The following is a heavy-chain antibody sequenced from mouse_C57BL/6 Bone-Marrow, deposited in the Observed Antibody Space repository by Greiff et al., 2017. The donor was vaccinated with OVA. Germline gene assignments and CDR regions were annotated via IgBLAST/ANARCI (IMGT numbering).Heavy chain of an antibody. J-gene: IGHJ2*01. CDR1: GYTFTSYW. D-gene: IGHD1-1*01. Sequence: EVQLQQSGPVLARPGASVKMSCKTSGYTFTSYWMHWVKQRPGQGLEWIGAIYPGNSDTSYNQKFKGKAKLTAVTSASTAYMELSSLTNEDSAVYYCTRLGYYGSSGRYYFDYWGQGTTLTVSS. CDR2: IYPGNSDT. CDR3: TRLGYYGSSGRYYFDY. V-gene: IGHV1-5*01.